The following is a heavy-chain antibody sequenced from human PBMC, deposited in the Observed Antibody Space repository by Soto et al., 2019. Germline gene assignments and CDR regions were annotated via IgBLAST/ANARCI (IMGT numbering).Heavy chain of an antibody. CDR2: INPSGGST. D-gene: IGHD6-13*01. CDR1: GYTFTSYY. J-gene: IGHJ5*02. Sequence: QVQLVQSGAEVKKPGASVKVSCKASGYTFTSYYMHCVRQAPGQGLEWMGIINPSGGSTSYAQKFQCRVTITRDTSTSTVYLELSSLRSEYTAVYYCARDSEYSSIWYRWFDPWGQGTLVTVSS. V-gene: IGHV1-46*01. CDR3: ARDSEYSSIWYRWFDP.